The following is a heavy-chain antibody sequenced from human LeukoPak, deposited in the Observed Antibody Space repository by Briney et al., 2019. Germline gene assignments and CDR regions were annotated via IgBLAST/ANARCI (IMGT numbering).Heavy chain of an antibody. CDR2: ISVGGGST. Sequence: GGSLRLSCAASGFTFSEYAMSWVRQAPGKGLDWVSAISVGGGSTYYADFVKGRFAISRDDSKNTLYLQMNSLRAEDAAVYYCAKLSLTSGWYYFDSWGQGTLVTVSS. CDR1: GFTFSEYA. CDR3: AKLSLTSGWYYFDS. J-gene: IGHJ4*02. V-gene: IGHV3-23*01. D-gene: IGHD6-19*01.